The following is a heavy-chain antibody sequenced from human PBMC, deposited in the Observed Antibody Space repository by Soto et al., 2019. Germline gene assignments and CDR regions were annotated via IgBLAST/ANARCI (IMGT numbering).Heavy chain of an antibody. D-gene: IGHD5-12*01. CDR3: VATTMAYYYGMDV. J-gene: IGHJ6*02. CDR2: INHSGTT. Sequence: QVQLQQWGAGLLKPSETLSLTCAVYGGSFSDYFWSWIRQPPGKGLEWIGEINHSGTTNYNPSLKIRVTISLDTSKNQFSLNLTSVTAADTAVYYSVATTMAYYYGMDVWGQGTTVTVSS. V-gene: IGHV4-34*01. CDR1: GGSFSDYF.